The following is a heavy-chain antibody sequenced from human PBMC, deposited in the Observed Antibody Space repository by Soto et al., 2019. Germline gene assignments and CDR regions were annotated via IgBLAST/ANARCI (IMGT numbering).Heavy chain of an antibody. D-gene: IGHD5-12*01. V-gene: IGHV4-34*01. CDR1: GGSFSGYY. J-gene: IGHJ1*01. Sequence: QVQLQQWGAGLLKPSETLSLTCAVYGGSFSGYYWSWIRQPPGKGLEWIGEINHSGSTNYNPSLKSRVTISVDTSKNQFSLKLSSVTAADTAVYYCARGRRWLQATEYFQHWGQGTLVTVSS. CDR2: INHSGST. CDR3: ARGRRWLQATEYFQH.